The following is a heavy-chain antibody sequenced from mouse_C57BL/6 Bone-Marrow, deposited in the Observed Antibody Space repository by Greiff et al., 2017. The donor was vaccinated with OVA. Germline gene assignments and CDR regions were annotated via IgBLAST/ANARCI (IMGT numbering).Heavy chain of an antibody. V-gene: IGHV1-55*01. Sequence: VQLQQSGAELVKPGASVTMSCKASGYTFTSSWLTWVKQRPGTGIEWIGDIYPGSGSTNYNEKFKSKATRTVDTSSSTAYRQHSSLKSEDSAVYYCARNYEWGQGTTLTVSA. D-gene: IGHD2-4*01. J-gene: IGHJ2*01. CDR3: ARNYE. CDR2: IYPGSGST. CDR1: GYTFTSSW.